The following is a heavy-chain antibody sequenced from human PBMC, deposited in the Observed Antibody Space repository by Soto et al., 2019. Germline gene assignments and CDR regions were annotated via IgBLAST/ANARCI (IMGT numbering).Heavy chain of an antibody. D-gene: IGHD6-19*01. CDR3: AAGGSGWDLDFDY. CDR1: GYTLTELS. V-gene: IGHV1-24*01. CDR2: IHPEDGQT. Sequence: ASVKVSCKVSGYTLTELSMHWVPQAPGKGLEWMGGIHPEDGQTIYAQKFQGRVTMTEDTSTDTAYMELSSLRSEDTAVYYCAAGGSGWDLDFDYGCQGTLVTVSS. J-gene: IGHJ4*02.